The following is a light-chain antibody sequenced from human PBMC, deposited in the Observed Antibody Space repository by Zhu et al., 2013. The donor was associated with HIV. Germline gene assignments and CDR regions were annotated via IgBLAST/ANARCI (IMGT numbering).Light chain of an antibody. CDR1: QSVGSTF. Sequence: DIVLTQSPGTLSLSPGERATLSCGASQSVGSTFLAWYQQKPGQAPRLLIYGASSRATGIPDRFSGSGSGTDFTLTISSLQPEDFATYYCQQFNSYPLTFGGGTKVEIK. CDR3: QQFNSYPLT. CDR2: GAS. J-gene: IGKJ4*01. V-gene: IGKV3-20*01.